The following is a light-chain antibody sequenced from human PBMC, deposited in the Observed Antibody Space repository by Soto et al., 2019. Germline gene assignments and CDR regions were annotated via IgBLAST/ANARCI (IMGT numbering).Light chain of an antibody. CDR1: SSDVGGYNY. CDR2: EVN. Sequence: SALTQPPSASGSPGQSVDISCTGTSSDVGGYNYVSWYQQHPGKAPKLMIYEVNKRPSGVPDRFSGSKSGNTASLTVSGLQAEDEADYYCSSYAGSSNVFGTGTKLTVL. CDR3: SSYAGSSNV. J-gene: IGLJ1*01. V-gene: IGLV2-8*01.